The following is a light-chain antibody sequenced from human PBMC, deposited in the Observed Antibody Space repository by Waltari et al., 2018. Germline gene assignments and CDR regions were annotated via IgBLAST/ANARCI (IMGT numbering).Light chain of an antibody. V-gene: IGLV1-40*01. CDR3: QSYDTSLSVV. CDR2: GST. Sequence: QSVLTQPPSVSGAPGPRVTIPCTGSGSNLGAGLAVHWYQPLPRAAPKLLIYGSTSRPLGVPARFFGSTSGTSASLAITGLQAEDEADYYCQSYDTSLSVVFGGGTKLTVL. J-gene: IGLJ3*02. CDR1: GSNLGAGLA.